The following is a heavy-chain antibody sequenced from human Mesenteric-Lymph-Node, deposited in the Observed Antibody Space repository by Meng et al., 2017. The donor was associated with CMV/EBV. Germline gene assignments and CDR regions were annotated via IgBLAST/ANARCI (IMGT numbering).Heavy chain of an antibody. CDR2: ISSSSSYI. CDR1: GFTFSSCS. V-gene: IGHV3-21*01. CDR3: ARGLEPPEAWFDP. D-gene: IGHD1-1*01. J-gene: IGHJ5*02. Sequence: GESLKISCAASGFTFSSCSMNWVRQAPGKGLEWVSSISSSSSYIYYADSVKGRFTISRDNAKNSLYLQMNSLRAEDTAVYYCARGLEPPEAWFDPWGQGTLVTVSS.